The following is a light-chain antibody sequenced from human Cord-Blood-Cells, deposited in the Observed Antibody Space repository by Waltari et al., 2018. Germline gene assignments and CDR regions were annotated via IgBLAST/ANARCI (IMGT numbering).Light chain of an antibody. Sequence: QSALTQPASVSGSPGQSITIPCTGTSRAVGGYNYVSWYQQHPGKAPKIMIYDVSNRPSGVSNRFSGSKSGNTASLTISGLQAEDEADYYCSSYTSSRVFGGGTKLTVL. CDR3: SSYTSSRV. CDR2: DVS. CDR1: SRAVGGYNY. J-gene: IGLJ2*01. V-gene: IGLV2-14*01.